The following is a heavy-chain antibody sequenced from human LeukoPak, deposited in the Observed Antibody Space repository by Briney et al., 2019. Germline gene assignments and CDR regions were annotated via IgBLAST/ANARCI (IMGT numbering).Heavy chain of an antibody. V-gene: IGHV3-9*01. CDR1: GFTFDDHA. J-gene: IGHJ6*02. D-gene: IGHD3-10*01. CDR2: ISWNSGTI. Sequence: GGSLRLSCAASGFTFDDHAMHWVRQAPGKGLEWVSGISWNSGTIGYADSVKGRFTISRDNAKNSLYLQVNSLRAEDTALYYCARSKWFGESPMDVWGQGTTVTVSS. CDR3: ARSKWFGESPMDV.